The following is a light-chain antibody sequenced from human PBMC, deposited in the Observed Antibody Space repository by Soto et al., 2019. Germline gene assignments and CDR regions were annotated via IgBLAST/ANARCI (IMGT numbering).Light chain of an antibody. CDR2: GAS. CDR3: QQYSSWPLT. CDR1: QSISSS. J-gene: IGKJ4*01. V-gene: IGKV3-15*01. Sequence: VVMTQSPATLSMSPGERATLSCRASQSISSSLAWYQQKPGQAPGLLIYGASTRATGVPARFSGSGSGTEFTLSISSLQSEDFAVYYCQQYSSWPLTFGGGTKVVIK.